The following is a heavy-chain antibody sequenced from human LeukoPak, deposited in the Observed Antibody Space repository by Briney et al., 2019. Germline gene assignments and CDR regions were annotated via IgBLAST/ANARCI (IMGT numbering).Heavy chain of an antibody. CDR3: AREPRYSSGRYHFDY. V-gene: IGHV3-23*01. CDR2: ISGSGGST. D-gene: IGHD6-13*01. Sequence: GGSLRLSCAASGFTFSSYGMSWVRQAPGKGLEWVSAISGSGGSTYYADSVKGRFTISRDNAKNSLYLQMNGLRAEDTAVYYCAREPRYSSGRYHFDYWGQGTLVTVSS. J-gene: IGHJ4*02. CDR1: GFTFSSYG.